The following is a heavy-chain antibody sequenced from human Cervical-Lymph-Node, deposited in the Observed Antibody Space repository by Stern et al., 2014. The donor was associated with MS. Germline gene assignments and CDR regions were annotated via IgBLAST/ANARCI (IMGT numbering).Heavy chain of an antibody. D-gene: IGHD3-22*01. V-gene: IGHV3-33*01. CDR1: GVIFSRYG. CDR2: IWVNGINK. Sequence: QVQLVESGGGVVQPGTSLRLSCAVSGVIFSRYGMHWAPQAPGQGLQWVAVIWVNGINKYYEDSVKGRFTISRDNSKNTLYLQMDGLEVEDTAVYYCAMEPAPFSIGYIWGRGTMVAVSS. J-gene: IGHJ3*02. CDR3: AMEPAPFSIGYI.